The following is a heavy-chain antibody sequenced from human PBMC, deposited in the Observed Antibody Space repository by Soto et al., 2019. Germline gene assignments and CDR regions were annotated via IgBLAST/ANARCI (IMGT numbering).Heavy chain of an antibody. J-gene: IGHJ6*02. CDR3: ARLPYGSNYYGVEV. Sequence: GASVKVSCKASGCTFSSYAISWVRQSPGQGLEWMGGIIPIFGTANYAQKFQGRVTISADKSISTAYLQWSSLKASDTAMYYCARLPYGSNYYGVEVWGQGTTVTVSS. CDR2: IIPIFGTA. CDR1: GCTFSSYA. V-gene: IGHV1-69*06. D-gene: IGHD3-10*01.